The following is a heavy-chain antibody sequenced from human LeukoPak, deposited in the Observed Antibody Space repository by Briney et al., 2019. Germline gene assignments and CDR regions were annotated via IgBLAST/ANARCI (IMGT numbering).Heavy chain of an antibody. V-gene: IGHV3-9*01. J-gene: IGHJ4*02. CDR3: AKSSGYYYPFDY. Sequence: GGSLRLSCAASGFTFDDSAMYWVRQTPGKGLEWVSGISWNSGTIGYADSVKGRFTISRDSSKNTLYLQMNSLRAEDTAVYYCAKSSGYYYPFDYWGQGTLVTVSS. CDR1: GFTFDDSA. CDR2: ISWNSGTI. D-gene: IGHD3-22*01.